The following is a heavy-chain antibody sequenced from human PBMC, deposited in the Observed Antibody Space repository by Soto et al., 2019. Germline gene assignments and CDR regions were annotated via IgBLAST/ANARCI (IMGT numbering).Heavy chain of an antibody. D-gene: IGHD2-21*02. CDR1: GVSFKSYS. CDR3: LGFVVVTAIIGY. CDR2: ISSSSSTI. V-gene: IGHV3-48*02. Sequence: PWGCMRLACAASGVSFKSYSMNVFRQAPGKGLEWVSYISSSSSTIYYADSVKGRFTISRDNAKNSLYLQMNSLRDEDTAVYYCLGFVVVTAIIGYWGQGTLVTVSS. J-gene: IGHJ4*02.